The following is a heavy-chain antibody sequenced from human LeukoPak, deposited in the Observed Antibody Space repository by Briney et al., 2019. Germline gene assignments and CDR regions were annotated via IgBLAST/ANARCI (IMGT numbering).Heavy chain of an antibody. CDR3: AGGKGQQTPDWFDP. D-gene: IGHD3-16*01. CDR1: GVSINSDNYY. V-gene: IGHV4-31*03. J-gene: IGHJ5*02. Sequence: SETLSLTCTVAGVSINSDNYYWTWIRQHPGTGLEWIGFIFYTGSTSYNRSLKSRVAISTDTSTNQFSLRLTSVTAADTAVYYCAGGKGQQTPDWFDPWGQGTQVTVSS. CDR2: IFYTGST.